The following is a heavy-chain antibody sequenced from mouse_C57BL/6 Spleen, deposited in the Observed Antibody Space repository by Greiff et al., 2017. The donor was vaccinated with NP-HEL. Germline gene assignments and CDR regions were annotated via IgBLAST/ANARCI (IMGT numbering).Heavy chain of an antibody. J-gene: IGHJ4*01. Sequence: QVQLKQPGAELVMPGASVKLSCKASGYTFTSYWMHWVKQRPGQGLEWIGEIDPSDSYTNYNQKFKGKSTLTVDKSSSTAYMQLSSLTSEDSAVYYCARNPYYYGSSYVRAMDYWGQGTSVTVSS. V-gene: IGHV1-69*01. CDR1: GYTFTSYW. CDR3: ARNPYYYGSSYVRAMDY. D-gene: IGHD1-1*01. CDR2: IDPSDSYT.